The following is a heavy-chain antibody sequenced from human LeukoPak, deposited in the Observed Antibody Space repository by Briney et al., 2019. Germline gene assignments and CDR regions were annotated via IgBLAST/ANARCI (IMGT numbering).Heavy chain of an antibody. CDR1: GGSISSGDYY. Sequence: SETLSLTCTVSGGSISSGDYYWSRIRQPPGKGLEWIGYIYYSGSTYYNPSLKSRVTISVDTSKNQFSLKLSSVTAADTAVYYCARDQRGYSYGGVDYWGQGTLVTVSS. V-gene: IGHV4-30-4*08. CDR2: IYYSGST. CDR3: ARDQRGYSYGGVDY. J-gene: IGHJ4*02. D-gene: IGHD5-18*01.